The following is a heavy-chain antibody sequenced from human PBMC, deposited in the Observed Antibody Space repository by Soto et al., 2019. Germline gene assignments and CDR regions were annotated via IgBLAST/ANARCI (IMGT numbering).Heavy chain of an antibody. CDR1: GFMFDSYP. J-gene: IGHJ4*02. V-gene: IGHV3-48*02. Sequence: VQLVVSGGGLVQPGGSLRLSCVGSGFMFDSYPMNWVRQAPGKGLEWVSYINSGSDSIYYAESVKGRFTISRDNARNSLSLLMNSLSDEDTAVYYCAKSGDSAGWGIDFWVQGTLVTVSS. D-gene: IGHD6-19*01. CDR2: INSGSDSI. CDR3: AKSGDSAGWGIDF.